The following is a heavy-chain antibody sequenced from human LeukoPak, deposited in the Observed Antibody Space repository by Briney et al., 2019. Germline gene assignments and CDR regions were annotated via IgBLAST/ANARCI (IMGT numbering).Heavy chain of an antibody. CDR3: AKGFYFDNSGYLNLDN. D-gene: IGHD3-22*01. J-gene: IGHJ4*02. CDR1: GFTFSNYA. CDR2: VSGFGGAT. V-gene: IGHV3-23*01. Sequence: GGFLRLSCSASGFTFSNYAMNWVRQTLGKGLEWVSGVSGFGGATYYADSVKGRFTISRDNSKNTLFLQMNSLRAEDTGVYYCAKGFYFDNSGYLNLDNWGQGILVTVSS.